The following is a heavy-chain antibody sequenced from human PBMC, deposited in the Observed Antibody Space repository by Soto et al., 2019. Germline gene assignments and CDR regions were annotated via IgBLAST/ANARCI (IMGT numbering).Heavy chain of an antibody. V-gene: IGHV4-59*01. D-gene: IGHD6-19*01. Sequence: SETLSLTCTVSGGSISSYYWSWIRQPPGKGLEWIGYIYYSGSTNYNPSLKSRVTISVDTSKNQFSLKLSSVTAADTAVYYCARRGYSSGWYKQAAFDPWGQGTLVTVSS. J-gene: IGHJ5*02. CDR2: IYYSGST. CDR1: GGSISSYY. CDR3: ARRGYSSGWYKQAAFDP.